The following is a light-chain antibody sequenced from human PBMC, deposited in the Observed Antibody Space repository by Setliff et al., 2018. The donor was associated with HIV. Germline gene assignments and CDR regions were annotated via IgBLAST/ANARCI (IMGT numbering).Light chain of an antibody. Sequence: SYELAQPPSVSVAPGKTARITCGGNNIGSKSVHCYQQKPGQAPVLVVYDDNDRPSGIPERFSGSNSGNTATLTISRVEAGDEADYYCQVWDSSSDHHVFGTGTKGTV. CDR3: QVWDSSSDHHV. CDR2: DDN. V-gene: IGLV3-21*03. CDR1: NIGSKS. J-gene: IGLJ1*01.